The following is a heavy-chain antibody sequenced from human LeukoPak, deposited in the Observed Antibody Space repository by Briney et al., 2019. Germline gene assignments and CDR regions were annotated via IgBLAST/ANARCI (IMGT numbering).Heavy chain of an antibody. D-gene: IGHD1-26*01. CDR2: IIPILGIA. V-gene: IGHV1-69*04. Sequence: SVKVSCKASGGTFSSYAISWVRQAPGQGLEWMGRIIPILGIANYAQKFQGRVTITADKSTSTAYMELSSLRSEDTAVYYCARDWPLGWELGFDYWGQGTLVTVSS. J-gene: IGHJ4*02. CDR3: ARDWPLGWELGFDY. CDR1: GGTFSSYA.